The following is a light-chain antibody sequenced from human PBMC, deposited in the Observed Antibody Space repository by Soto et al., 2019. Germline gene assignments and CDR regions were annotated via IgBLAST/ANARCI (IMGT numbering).Light chain of an antibody. Sequence: NFMLTQPHSVSESPGKTITISCTRSSGSIASNFVQWYQQRPGSAPTAVIYEDNRRPSRVPDRLSGSIDTSSNSASLTISGLKTEDEADYYCQSYDSSMDVFGSGTKVTVL. V-gene: IGLV6-57*03. CDR3: QSYDSSMDV. CDR2: EDN. J-gene: IGLJ1*01. CDR1: SGSIASNF.